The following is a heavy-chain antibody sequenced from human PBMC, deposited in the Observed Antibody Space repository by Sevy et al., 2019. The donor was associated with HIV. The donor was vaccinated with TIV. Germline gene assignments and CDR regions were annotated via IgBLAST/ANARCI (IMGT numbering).Heavy chain of an antibody. Sequence: ASVKVSCKASGYTFTSYDINWVRQATGQGLEWMGWMNPNSGNKGYAQKFQGRVTMTRNTSISTAYMEQRSLRSEYTAVYYCARAPMRIAARHRTYYGMDVWGQGTTVTVSS. CDR1: GYTFTSYD. V-gene: IGHV1-8*01. J-gene: IGHJ6*02. CDR2: MNPNSGNK. CDR3: ARAPMRIAARHRTYYGMDV. D-gene: IGHD6-6*01.